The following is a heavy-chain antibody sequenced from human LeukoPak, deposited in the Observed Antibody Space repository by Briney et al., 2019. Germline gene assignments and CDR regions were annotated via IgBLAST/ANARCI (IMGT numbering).Heavy chain of an antibody. J-gene: IGHJ4*02. CDR2: ISSSSSTI. CDR3: AKTHRSSSWPNFDY. D-gene: IGHD6-13*01. CDR1: GFTFSSYS. Sequence: GGSLRLSCAASGFTFSSYSMNWVRQAPGKGLEWVSYISSSSSTIYYADSVKGRFTISRDNAKNSLYLQMNSLRAEDTAVYYCAKTHRSSSWPNFDYWGQGTLVTVSS. V-gene: IGHV3-48*04.